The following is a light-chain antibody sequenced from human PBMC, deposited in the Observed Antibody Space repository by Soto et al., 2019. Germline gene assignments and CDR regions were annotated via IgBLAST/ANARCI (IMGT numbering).Light chain of an antibody. CDR1: QSVTSTY. CDR3: QQYGSSPSIT. CDR2: GAP. Sequence: EIVLTQSPGTLSLSPGDRATLSCKASQSVTSTYLAWYRQKPGQAPRLLIHGAPSRATGIPDRFSGSGSGTDFTLTISRLEPEDFAVYYCQQYGSSPSITFGQGTRL. J-gene: IGKJ5*01. V-gene: IGKV3-20*01.